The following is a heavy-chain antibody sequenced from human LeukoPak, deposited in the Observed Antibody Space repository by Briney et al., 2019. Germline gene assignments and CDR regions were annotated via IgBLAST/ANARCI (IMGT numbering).Heavy chain of an antibody. V-gene: IGHV3-23*01. CDR2: ITGSGGTT. CDR1: GFTFSHYA. J-gene: IGHJ4*02. Sequence: AGGSLRLSCAASGFTFSHYAMSWVRQAPGNGLEWVASITGSGGTTYYADSVKGRFTISRDNAKTSLYLQMNSLTAEATAVYSCAKPPPGAEITIVRGDRTPPESYYFDYWGQGTLVTVSS. CDR3: AKPPPGAEITIVRGDRTPPESYYFDY. D-gene: IGHD3-10*01.